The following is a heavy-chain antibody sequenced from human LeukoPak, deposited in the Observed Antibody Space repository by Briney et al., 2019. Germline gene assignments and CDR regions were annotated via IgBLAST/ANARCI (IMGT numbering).Heavy chain of an antibody. J-gene: IGHJ4*02. V-gene: IGHV3-21*01. CDR3: ARERNYYGSGSPLDY. Sequence: PGGSLRLSCAASGFTFSSYAMNWVRQAPGKGLEWVSSISSSSSYIYYADSVKGRFTISRDNAKNSLYLQMNSLRAEDTAVHYCARERNYYGSGSPLDYWGQGTLVTVSS. D-gene: IGHD3-10*01. CDR2: ISSSSSYI. CDR1: GFTFSSYA.